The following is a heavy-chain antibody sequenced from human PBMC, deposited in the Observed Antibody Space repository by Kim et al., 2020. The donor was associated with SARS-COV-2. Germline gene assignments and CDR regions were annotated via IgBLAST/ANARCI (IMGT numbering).Heavy chain of an antibody. CDR3: ATGTPYYDSSGYHGWFVL. Sequence: ASVKVSCKVSAYTLTKLAMHWVRQAPGKGLEWMGGFNPEDGETIYAQKFQGRVTMTEDTSTDTAYMELSSLRSEDTAVYYCATGTPYYDSSGYHGWFVLWGQGPLVTVPS. D-gene: IGHD3-22*01. CDR1: AYTLTKLA. J-gene: IGHJ5*02. V-gene: IGHV1-24*01. CDR2: FNPEDGET.